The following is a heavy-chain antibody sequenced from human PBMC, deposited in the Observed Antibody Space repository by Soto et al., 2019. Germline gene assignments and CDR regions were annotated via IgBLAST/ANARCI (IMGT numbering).Heavy chain of an antibody. Sequence: GGSLRLSCAASGFTFSSYAMSWVRQAPGKGLEWVSAISDSGGSTYYADSVKGRFTISRDTSKNTLYLQMNSLRAEDTAVYYCAKDLGYCSGGSCYSGELYFDYWGQGTLVTVS. CDR3: AKDLGYCSGGSCYSGELYFDY. V-gene: IGHV3-23*01. D-gene: IGHD2-15*01. CDR2: ISDSGGST. J-gene: IGHJ4*02. CDR1: GFTFSSYA.